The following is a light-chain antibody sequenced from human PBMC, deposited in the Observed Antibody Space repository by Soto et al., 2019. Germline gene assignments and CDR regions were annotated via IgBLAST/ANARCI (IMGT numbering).Light chain of an antibody. CDR1: LTIGDS. J-gene: IGKJ5*01. CDR2: GAS. Sequence: DIRMTQSPSSLSASVVDRVTITCRASLTIGDSLSWFQQKVGKPPTLLIYGASALQSGVPARFSGSGSGTDFTLTINNMQREDFATYYCQQLFDSPITFGQGTRLEIK. CDR3: QQLFDSPIT. V-gene: IGKV1-39*01.